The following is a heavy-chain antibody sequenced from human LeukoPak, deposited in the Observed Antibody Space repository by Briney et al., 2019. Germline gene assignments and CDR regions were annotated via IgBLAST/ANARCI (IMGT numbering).Heavy chain of an antibody. CDR2: ISGSGGST. CDR1: GFTFSSYA. J-gene: IGHJ4*02. Sequence: LAGGSLRLSCAASGFTFSSYAMSWVRQAPGKGLEWVSAISGSGGSTYYADSVKGRFTISRDNSKNTLYLQMNSLRAEDTAVYYCAKLGYYYDSSGYYSSDYWGQGTLVTVSS. D-gene: IGHD3-22*01. V-gene: IGHV3-23*01. CDR3: AKLGYYYDSSGYYSSDY.